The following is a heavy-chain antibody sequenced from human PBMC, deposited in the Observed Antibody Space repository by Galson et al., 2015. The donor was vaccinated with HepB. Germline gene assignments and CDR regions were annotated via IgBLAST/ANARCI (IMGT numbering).Heavy chain of an antibody. V-gene: IGHV4-30-2*01. CDR1: GGSVGSGGYS. D-gene: IGHD2-2*01. Sequence: TLSPTCAISGGSVGSGGYSWSWIRQPPGKALEWIGYIYHSGSTYYNPSLKSRVTISLGRSKNHFSLKLTSVTAADTAVYYCANRYCTSTSCAFDPWGQGTLVTVSS. CDR3: ANRYCTSTSCAFDP. J-gene: IGHJ5*02. CDR2: IYHSGST.